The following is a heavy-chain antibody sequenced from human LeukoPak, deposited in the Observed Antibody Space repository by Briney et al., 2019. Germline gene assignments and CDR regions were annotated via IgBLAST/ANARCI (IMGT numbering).Heavy chain of an antibody. V-gene: IGHV4-30-4*01. D-gene: IGHD3-3*01. CDR3: ARDRPHDDFWSGYYYYGMDV. CDR2: IYYSGST. CDR1: GGSISSGDYY. Sequence: PSETLSLTCTVSGGSISSGDYYWSWIRQPPGKGLEWIGYIYYSGSTYYNPSLKSRVTISVDTSKNQFSLKLSSVTAADTAVYYCARDRPHDDFWSGYYYYGMDVWGQGTTVTVSS. J-gene: IGHJ6*02.